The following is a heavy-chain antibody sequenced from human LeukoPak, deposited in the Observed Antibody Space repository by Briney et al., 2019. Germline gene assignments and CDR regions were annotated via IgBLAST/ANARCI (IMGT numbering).Heavy chain of an antibody. CDR1: GGSISSSDW. V-gene: IGHV4-4*02. CDR2: IYHSGST. J-gene: IGHJ4*02. CDR3: ARHRTIYYDSSGYWV. Sequence: SGTLSLTCAVSGGSISSSDWWGWVRQPPGKGLEWIGEIYHSGSTNYNPSLKSRVTISVDTSKNQFSLKLSSATAADTAVYYCARHRTIYYDSSGYWVWGQGTLVTVSS. D-gene: IGHD3-22*01.